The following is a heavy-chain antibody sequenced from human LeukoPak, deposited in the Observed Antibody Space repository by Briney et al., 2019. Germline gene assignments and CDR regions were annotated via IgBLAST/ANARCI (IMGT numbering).Heavy chain of an antibody. D-gene: IGHD1-1*01. CDR1: GFTFSSYS. Sequence: GGSLRLSYAASGFTFSSYSMNWVRKAPGKGLEWVSSISSSSSYINYADSVRGRFTISRDNAKNSLFLQMDSLRGEDTAVYYCARCTTGKTFGSLREIKKSREIDYWGQGTLVTVSS. J-gene: IGHJ4*02. CDR3: ARCTTGKTFGSLREIKKSREIDY. CDR2: ISSSSSYI. V-gene: IGHV3-21*01.